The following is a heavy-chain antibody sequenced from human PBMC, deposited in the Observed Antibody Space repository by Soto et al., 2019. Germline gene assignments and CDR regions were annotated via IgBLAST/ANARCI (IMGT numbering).Heavy chain of an antibody. J-gene: IGHJ4*02. V-gene: IGHV3-13*01. CDR1: GFTFSSYD. CDR3: ARGNYYGSGSHFDY. D-gene: IGHD3-10*01. Sequence: PGGSLRLSCAASGFTFSSYDMHWVRQATGKGLEWVSAIGTAGDTYYPGSVKGRFTISRENAKNSLYLQMNSLRAGDTAVYYCARGNYYGSGSHFDYWGQGTLVTVSS. CDR2: IGTAGDT.